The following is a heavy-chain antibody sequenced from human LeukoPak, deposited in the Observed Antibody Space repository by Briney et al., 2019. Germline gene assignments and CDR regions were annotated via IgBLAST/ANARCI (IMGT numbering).Heavy chain of an antibody. V-gene: IGHV3-53*01. CDR1: GLTASSNY. J-gene: IGHJ3*02. D-gene: IGHD6-19*01. CDR2: IYSGGST. Sequence: GGSLRLSCAASGLTASSNYMSWVRQAPGQGLEWVSVIYSGGSTYYADSVRGRFTISRDNSKNTLYLQMNSLRAEDTAVYYCARGLVMAVAGTRDAFDIWGQGTMVTVSS. CDR3: ARGLVMAVAGTRDAFDI.